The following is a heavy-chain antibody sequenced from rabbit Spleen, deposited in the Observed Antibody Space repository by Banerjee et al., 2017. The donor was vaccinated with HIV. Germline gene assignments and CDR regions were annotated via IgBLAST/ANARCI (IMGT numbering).Heavy chain of an antibody. J-gene: IGHJ6*01. CDR2: IDTGSSGST. CDR3: ARDTSSSFSSYGMDL. D-gene: IGHD1-1*01. V-gene: IGHV1S40*01. CDR1: GFSFSGNSY. Sequence: QSLEESGGGLVQPEGSLTLTCTASGFSFSGNSYMCWVRQAPGKGLEWIACIDTGSSGSTYYASWAKGRFTISKTSSTTVTLQMTSLTAADTATYFCARDTSSSFSSYGMDLWGPGTLVTVS.